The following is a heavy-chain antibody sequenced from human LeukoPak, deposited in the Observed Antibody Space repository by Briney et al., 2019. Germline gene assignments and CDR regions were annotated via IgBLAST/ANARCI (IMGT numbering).Heavy chain of an antibody. D-gene: IGHD6-19*01. J-gene: IGHJ6*02. CDR3: ARDLEGQWLVGYYGMDV. Sequence: GGSLRLSCAASGFTFSSYSMNWVRQAPGKGLEWVSSISSSSSYIYYADSVKGRFTISRDNAKNSLYLQMSSLRAEDTAVYYCARDLEGQWLVGYYGMDVWGQGTTVTVSS. CDR1: GFTFSSYS. CDR2: ISSSSSYI. V-gene: IGHV3-21*01.